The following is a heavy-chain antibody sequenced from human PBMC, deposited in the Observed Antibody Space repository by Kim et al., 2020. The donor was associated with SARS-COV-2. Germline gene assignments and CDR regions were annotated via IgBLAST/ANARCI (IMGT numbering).Heavy chain of an antibody. D-gene: IGHD3-22*01. V-gene: IGHV3-23*01. CDR2: FSGIGGSA. Sequence: GGSLRLSCTASGFTFSSYAMNWVRQAPGKGLEWVSSFSGIGGSAYYADSVEGRFTISRDISKNTLYLQMNSLRAEDTAVYYCAKGRYDSNGLFDYWGQGT. CDR3: AKGRYDSNGLFDY. J-gene: IGHJ4*02. CDR1: GFTFSSYA.